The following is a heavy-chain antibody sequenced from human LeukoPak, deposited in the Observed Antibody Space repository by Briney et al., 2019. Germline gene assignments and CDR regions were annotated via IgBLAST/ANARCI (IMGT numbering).Heavy chain of an antibody. CDR2: ISFDGSSK. V-gene: IGHV3-30-3*01. CDR3: ARDAHTYFDY. CDR1: GFTFSTYA. Sequence: GGSLRLSCAASGFTFSTYAMHWVRQAPGKGLEWVAVISFDGSSKSYADSVKGRFTISRDNSKNTLYLQMNSLRAEATAVYYCARDAHTYFDYWGRGTLVTVSS. J-gene: IGHJ4*01.